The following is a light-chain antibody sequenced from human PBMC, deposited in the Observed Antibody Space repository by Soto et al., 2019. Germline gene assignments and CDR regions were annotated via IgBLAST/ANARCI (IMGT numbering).Light chain of an antibody. Sequence: QSVLTQPPSVSGAPGQRVTISCTGSSSNIGAGYDVHWYQQLPGAAPKLLIFGNINRPSGVPDRFSGSKSGTSASLAITGLQAEDEADYYCQSYDSSLRGYEVFGGWTKLTVL. CDR3: QSYDSSLRGYEV. CDR1: SSNIGAGYD. V-gene: IGLV1-40*01. CDR2: GNI. J-gene: IGLJ3*02.